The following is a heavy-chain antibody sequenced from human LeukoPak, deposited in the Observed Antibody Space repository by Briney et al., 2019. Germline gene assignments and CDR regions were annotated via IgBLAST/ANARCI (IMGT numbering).Heavy chain of an antibody. CDR2: IYYSGST. CDR3: ARHQYSSSWYNPLDF. D-gene: IGHD6-13*01. CDR1: GGSISSYY. J-gene: IGHJ4*02. Sequence: PSETLSLTCTVSGGSISSYYWSWIRQPPGKGLEWIAYIYYSGSTNYNPSLKSRVTISLDSSKHQFSLKLSSVTAADTAVYYCARHQYSSSWYNPLDFWGQGTLVTVSS. V-gene: IGHV4-59*08.